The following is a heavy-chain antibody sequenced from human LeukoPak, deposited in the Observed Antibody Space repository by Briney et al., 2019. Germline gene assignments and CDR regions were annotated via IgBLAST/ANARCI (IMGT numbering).Heavy chain of an antibody. J-gene: IGHJ4*02. CDR3: ASLRPIDY. CDR2: IYYSGST. Sequence: SDTLSLTCAVSGYSISSSNWWGWIRQPPGKGLEWIGYIYYSGSTNYNPSLKSRVTMSVDTSKNQFSLKLSSVTAADTAVYYCASLRPIDYWGQGTLVTVSS. CDR1: GYSISSSNW. V-gene: IGHV4-28*01.